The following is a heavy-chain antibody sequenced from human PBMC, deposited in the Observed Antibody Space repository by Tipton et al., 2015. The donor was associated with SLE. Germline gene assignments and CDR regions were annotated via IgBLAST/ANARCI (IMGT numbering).Heavy chain of an antibody. J-gene: IGHJ6*02. V-gene: IGHV3-11*04. CDR2: ISSNGKTI. CDR1: GFSISDYY. D-gene: IGHD2-2*01. CDR3: ARALLDVVPGPSGMDV. Sequence: SLRLSCAASGFSISDYYMNWIRQAPGKGLEWVSYISSNGKTIYYGDSVQGRFTISRDDVMSSFYLQMYNLRGGDTGVYYCARALLDVVPGPSGMDVWGPGTTV.